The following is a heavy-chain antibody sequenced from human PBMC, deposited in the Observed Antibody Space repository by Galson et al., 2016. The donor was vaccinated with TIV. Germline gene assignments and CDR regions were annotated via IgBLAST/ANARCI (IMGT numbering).Heavy chain of an antibody. D-gene: IGHD1-14*01. V-gene: IGHV1-69*05. CDR3: AGGRRLTGSLWRELTRMDV. CDR1: GGSLISYA. J-gene: IGHJ6*02. Sequence: SVKVSCKASGGSLISYAISWVRQAPGQGLEWMGGIIPIFRSAKSAQKFQDRVTITTDESTSTAYMDLSRLTYDDTAVYFCAGGRRLTGSLWRELTRMDVWGQGTTVIVSS. CDR2: IIPIFRSA.